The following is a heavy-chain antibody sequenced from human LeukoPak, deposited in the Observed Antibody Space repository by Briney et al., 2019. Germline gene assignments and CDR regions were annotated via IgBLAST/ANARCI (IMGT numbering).Heavy chain of an antibody. Sequence: SETLYLTCTVSGGSISSCYWSWIREPPGKGLEWIGYIYYSGSTNYDPSLKSRVTISVDTSKNQFSLKLSSVTAADTAVYYCAREVRKYSYAFDIWGQGTMVAVSS. D-gene: IGHD5-18*01. J-gene: IGHJ3*02. CDR2: IYYSGST. V-gene: IGHV4-59*01. CDR1: GGSISSCY. CDR3: AREVRKYSYAFDI.